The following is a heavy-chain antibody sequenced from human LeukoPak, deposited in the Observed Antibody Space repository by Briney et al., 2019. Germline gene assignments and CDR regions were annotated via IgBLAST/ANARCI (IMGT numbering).Heavy chain of an antibody. J-gene: IGHJ4*02. CDR2: INHSGST. D-gene: IGHD6-13*01. Sequence: SETLSLTCAVYGGSFSGYYWSWIRQPPGKGLEWIGEINHSGSTNYNPSLKSRVTISVDTSKNQFSLKLSSVTAADTAVYYCARSIAAALQNWGQGTLVTVSS. CDR1: GGSFSGYY. CDR3: ARSIAAALQN. V-gene: IGHV4-34*01.